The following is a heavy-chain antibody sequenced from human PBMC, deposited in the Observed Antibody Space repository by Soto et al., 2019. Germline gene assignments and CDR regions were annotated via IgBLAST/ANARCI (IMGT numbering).Heavy chain of an antibody. D-gene: IGHD3-22*01. J-gene: IGHJ4*02. CDR3: TRPADSSGYPHS. CDR2: IRSKASSYAT. V-gene: IGHV3-73*02. CDR1: GFTFSGSA. Sequence: EVQLVESGGGLVQPGGSLKLSCAASGFTFSGSAMHWVRQASGKGLEWVGRIRSKASSYATAYAASVKGRFTISRDDSKTTAYLQSNGLKPEDTAVYYWTRPADSSGYPHSWGQGTLVTVSS.